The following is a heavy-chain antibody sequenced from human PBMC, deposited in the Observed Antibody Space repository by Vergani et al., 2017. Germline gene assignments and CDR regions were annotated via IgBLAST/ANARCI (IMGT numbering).Heavy chain of an antibody. CDR3: VREETFYDSVSDYLAGYFDH. V-gene: IGHV3-21*02. Sequence: EVQVVQSGGGLVKPGGSLRLSCETSGFTFSDYNLNWVRQAPGSGLEWVASISGRSSYVNYAVSVKGRFTISRDNAKNSLFLQMNSLRAEDTAVYYCVREETFYDSVSDYLAGYFDHWGQGALVTVSS. J-gene: IGHJ4*02. CDR2: ISGRSSYV. CDR1: GFTFSDYN. D-gene: IGHD3-3*01.